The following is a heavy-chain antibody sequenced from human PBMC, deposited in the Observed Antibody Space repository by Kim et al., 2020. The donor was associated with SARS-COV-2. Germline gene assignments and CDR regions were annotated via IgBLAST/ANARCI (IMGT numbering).Heavy chain of an antibody. V-gene: IGHV3-30*04. CDR2: ISYDGSNK. CDR3: ARAGPPDPEPGAEYFQH. J-gene: IGHJ1*01. D-gene: IGHD1-1*01. CDR1: GFTFSSYA. Sequence: GGSLRLSCAASGFTFSSYAMHWVRQAPGKGLEWVAVISYDGSNKYYVDSVKGRFTISRDNSKNTLYLQMNSLRAEDTAVYYCARAGPPDPEPGAEYFQHWGQGTLVTVSS.